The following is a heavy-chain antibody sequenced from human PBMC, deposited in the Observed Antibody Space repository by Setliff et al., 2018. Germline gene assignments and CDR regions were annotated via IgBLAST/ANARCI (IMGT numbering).Heavy chain of an antibody. Sequence: ASVKVSCKASGGAFSTYSLSWVRQAPGQGFEWVGRIIPILGITNYAQRFQGRVTITADDSTSTIYMDVSSLRAKDTATYYCAGTDAYCAGDCCISWGQGTLVTVSS. CDR1: GGAFSTYS. J-gene: IGHJ5*02. V-gene: IGHV1-69*13. CDR3: AGTDAYCAGDCCIS. D-gene: IGHD2-21*02. CDR2: IIPILGIT.